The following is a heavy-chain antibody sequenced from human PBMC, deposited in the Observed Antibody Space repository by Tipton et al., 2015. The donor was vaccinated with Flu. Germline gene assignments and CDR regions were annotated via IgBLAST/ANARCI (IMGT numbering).Heavy chain of an antibody. D-gene: IGHD4-11*01. CDR3: ARRDYSNYVSDPKNWFDS. J-gene: IGHJ5*01. CDR1: GYSISSGYY. Sequence: LVKPSETLSLTCAVSGYSISSGYYWGWIRQPPGRGPEWIGTISHSGTTYYNPSLNSRIAISLDTSKNQFSLKLSSMTAADTAMYYCARRDYSNYVSDPKNWFDSWGHGTLVTVSS. V-gene: IGHV4-38-2*01. CDR2: ISHSGTT.